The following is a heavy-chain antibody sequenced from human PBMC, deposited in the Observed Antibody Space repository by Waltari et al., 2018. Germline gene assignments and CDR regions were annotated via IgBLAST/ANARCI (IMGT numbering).Heavy chain of an antibody. Sequence: QVQLVQSGAEVKKPGASVKVSCKVYGYTLTELSMHWVRQAPGKGLEWMGGLEPEDGKKSYAQKVQGRGTMTEDTSTDTAYMELSSLRAEDTAVYYCAPGAIYDAFDIWGQGTMVTVSS. CDR3: APGAIYDAFDI. D-gene: IGHD3-9*01. J-gene: IGHJ3*02. CDR1: GYTLTELS. CDR2: LEPEDGKK. V-gene: IGHV1-24*01.